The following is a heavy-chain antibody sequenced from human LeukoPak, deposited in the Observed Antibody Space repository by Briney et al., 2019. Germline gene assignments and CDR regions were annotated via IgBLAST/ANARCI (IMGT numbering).Heavy chain of an antibody. CDR2: IHRSGST. CDR1: GYSISRGYH. J-gene: IGHJ4*02. Sequence: SETLSLTCAVSGYSISRGYHWGWIRQPPGKGLERIGNIHRSGSTYYNSSLKSRITISVDTSKNQFSLKLSSVTAADTAVYYCARGPPYYYDSSGYGWGQGTLVTVSS. CDR3: ARGPPYYYDSSGYG. D-gene: IGHD3-22*01. V-gene: IGHV4-38-2*01.